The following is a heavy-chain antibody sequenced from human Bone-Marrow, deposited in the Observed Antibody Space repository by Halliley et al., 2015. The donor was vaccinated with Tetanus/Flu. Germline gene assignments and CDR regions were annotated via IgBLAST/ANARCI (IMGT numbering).Heavy chain of an antibody. CDR2: IYPDDSDT. CDR3: ATSRGFDS. J-gene: IGHJ4*02. V-gene: IGHV5-51*01. Sequence: PGKGLEWMGSIYPDDSDTKYSPSFQGQVTISADKSIRTAYLQWSSLKASDSAMYYCATSRGFDSWGQGTLVTVSS.